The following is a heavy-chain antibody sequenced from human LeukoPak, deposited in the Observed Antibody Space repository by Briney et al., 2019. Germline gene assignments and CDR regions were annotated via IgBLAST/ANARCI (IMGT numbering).Heavy chain of an antibody. V-gene: IGHV1-8*01. CDR3: ARGDFWSGYSYYYYGMDV. CDR1: GYTFTSYD. CDR2: MNPNSGNT. D-gene: IGHD3-3*01. Sequence: ASVKVSCKASGYTFTSYDINWVRQATGQGLEWMGWMNPNSGNTGYAQKFQGRVTMTRNTSISTAYMELSSLRSEDTAVYYCARGDFWSGYSYYYYGMDVWGQGTTVTVSS. J-gene: IGHJ6*02.